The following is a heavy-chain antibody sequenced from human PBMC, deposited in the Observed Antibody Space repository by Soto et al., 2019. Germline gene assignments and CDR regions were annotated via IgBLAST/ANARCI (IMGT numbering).Heavy chain of an antibody. V-gene: IGHV1-69*12. CDR1: RGTLSSYA. CDR3: ARGGRDGYNREFAY. CDR2: IIPIFGTA. D-gene: IGHD1-1*01. J-gene: IGHJ4*02. Sequence: QVHLVQSGAEVKTPGSSVKVSCKTSRGTLSSYAISWVRLAPGQGLEWMGGIIPIFGTAKYAQKSQGRLTITADESTNTAYMELSSLRSEDTAVYYCARGGRDGYNREFAYWGQGTLVTVSS.